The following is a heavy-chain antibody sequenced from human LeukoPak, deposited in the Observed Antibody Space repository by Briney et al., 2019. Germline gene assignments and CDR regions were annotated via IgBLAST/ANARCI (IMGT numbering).Heavy chain of an antibody. J-gene: IGHJ4*02. V-gene: IGHV3-48*01. CDR2: ISSSSSTI. D-gene: IGHD6-13*01. CDR3: ARDLSIAAAGLFDY. Sequence: GGSLRLSCAASGFTFSSYSMKWVRQAPGKGLEWVSYISSSSSTIYYADSVKGRFTISRDNAKNSLYLQMNSLRAEDTAVYYCARDLSIAAAGLFDYWGQGTLVTVSS. CDR1: GFTFSSYS.